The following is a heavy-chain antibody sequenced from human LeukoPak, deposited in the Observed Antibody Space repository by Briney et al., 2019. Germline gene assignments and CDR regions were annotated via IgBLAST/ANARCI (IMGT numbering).Heavy chain of an antibody. CDR3: ARGGRATDAFDI. Sequence: SETLSLTCTVSGGSINNYYWSWIRQPPGKGLEWIGYIYYSGSTNYNPSLKSRVTISVDTSKNQFSLKLSSVTAADTAVYYCARGGRATDAFDIWGQGTMVTVSS. D-gene: IGHD1-26*01. CDR1: GGSINNYY. CDR2: IYYSGST. J-gene: IGHJ3*02. V-gene: IGHV4-59*01.